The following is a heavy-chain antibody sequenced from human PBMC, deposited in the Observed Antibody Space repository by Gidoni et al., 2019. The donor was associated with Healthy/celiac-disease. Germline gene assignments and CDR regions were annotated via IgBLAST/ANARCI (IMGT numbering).Heavy chain of an antibody. CDR3: ARDVGIAAAGPGDY. CDR1: GFTFSSYG. V-gene: IGHV3-33*01. CDR2: IWYDGSNK. Sequence: QVQLVESGGGVVQPGRSLRLSCAASGFTFSSYGMHWVRQAPGKGLEWVAVIWYDGSNKYYADSVKGRFTISRDNSKNTLYLQMNSLRAEDTAVYYCARDVGIAAAGPGDYWGQGTLVTVSS. D-gene: IGHD6-13*01. J-gene: IGHJ4*02.